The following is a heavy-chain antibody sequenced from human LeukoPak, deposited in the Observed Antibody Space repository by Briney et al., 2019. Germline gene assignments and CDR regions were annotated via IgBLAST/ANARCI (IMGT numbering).Heavy chain of an antibody. D-gene: IGHD3-9*01. V-gene: IGHV4-38-2*02. Sequence: PSETLSLTCTVSGYSISSVHCWGWIRQPPGKGLEWIGNICQSGNTYYSPSLKSRVILSLDTSKNQFSLRLTSVTAADTAMYYCARVAERTWLPYDAAFDIWGLGTMVTVSS. CDR2: ICQSGNT. CDR1: GYSISSVHC. J-gene: IGHJ3*02. CDR3: ARVAERTWLPYDAAFDI.